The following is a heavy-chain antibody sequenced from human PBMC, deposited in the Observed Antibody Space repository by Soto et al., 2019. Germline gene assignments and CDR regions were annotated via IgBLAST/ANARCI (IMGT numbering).Heavy chain of an antibody. V-gene: IGHV1-46*03. J-gene: IGHJ4*02. CDR1: GYTFTSYY. CDR2: INPSGGST. D-gene: IGHD6-19*01. CDR3: ARVGGGAVALDY. Sequence: QVQLVQSGAEVKKPGASVKVSCKASGYTFTSYYMHWVRQAPGQGLEWMGIINPSGGSTSYAQKLQGRVTMTRDTSTSTVYMGLSSLRSEDTAVYYCARVGGGAVALDYWGQGTLVTVSS.